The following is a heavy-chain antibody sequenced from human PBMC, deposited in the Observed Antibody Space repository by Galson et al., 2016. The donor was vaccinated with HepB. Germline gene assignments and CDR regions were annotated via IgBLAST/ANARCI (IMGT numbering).Heavy chain of an antibody. V-gene: IGHV3-30*18. Sequence: SLRLSCAASGFSFSNYGMHWVRQAPGKGLEWVAGVPYGGSKNCYVDSVKGRFTISRDNSKNTLYLQMNSLRPEDTAIYYCAKDYCSDTCHLGRWNVWGQGTPVTVSS. D-gene: IGHD2-15*01. CDR1: GFSFSNYG. CDR2: VPYGGSKN. J-gene: IGHJ6*02. CDR3: AKDYCSDTCHLGRWNV.